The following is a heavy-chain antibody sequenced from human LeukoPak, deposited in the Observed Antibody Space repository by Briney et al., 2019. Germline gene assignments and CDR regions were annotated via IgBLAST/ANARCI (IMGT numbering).Heavy chain of an antibody. J-gene: IGHJ4*02. CDR3: ARDLGETYYDFWSGYPAY. V-gene: IGHV3-7*01. D-gene: IGHD3-3*01. CDR1: GFTFSSYW. Sequence: GGSLRLSCAASGFTFSSYWMSWVRQAPGKGLEWVANIKPDGSEKYCVDSVKGRFTISRDNAKKSLYLQMNSLRAEDTAVYYCARDLGETYYDFWSGYPAYWGQGTLVTVSS. CDR2: IKPDGSEK.